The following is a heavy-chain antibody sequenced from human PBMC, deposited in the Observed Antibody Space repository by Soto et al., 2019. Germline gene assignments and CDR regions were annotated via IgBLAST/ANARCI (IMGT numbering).Heavy chain of an antibody. V-gene: IGHV4-59*12. Sequence: SETLSLTCTVSGGSISSYYWSWIRQPPGKGLEWIGYIYYSGSTNYNPSLKSRVTISVDTSKNQFSLKLSSVTAADTAVYYCARVSPYSSSPRAYFDYWGQGTLVTVSS. D-gene: IGHD6-6*01. CDR1: GGSISSYY. CDR2: IYYSGST. CDR3: ARVSPYSSSPRAYFDY. J-gene: IGHJ4*02.